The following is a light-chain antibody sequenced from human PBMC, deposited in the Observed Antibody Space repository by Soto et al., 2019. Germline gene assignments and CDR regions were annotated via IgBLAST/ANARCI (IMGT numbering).Light chain of an antibody. J-gene: IGKJ1*01. CDR1: QSVGSNY. V-gene: IGKV3-20*01. CDR2: GTS. Sequence: EIVLTQSPGTLSLSPGDRATLSCRASQSVGSNYLGWYQQKPGQTPRLLIYGTSNRATGIPDRFSGNGSGTDFTLTIIRLEPEDFAVYYCQQYSNSPPWTFGQGTKVEIK. CDR3: QQYSNSPPWT.